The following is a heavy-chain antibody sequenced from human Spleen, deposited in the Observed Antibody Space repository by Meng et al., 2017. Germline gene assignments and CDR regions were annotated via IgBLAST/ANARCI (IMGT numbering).Heavy chain of an antibody. Sequence: GGSLRLSCTVSGFTFTNNAMSWVRQAPGKGLEWVSSIGGDWNTIYADSVKGRFTISRDNSKHTIYLQMNSLRPEDTALYYCAKDLHYYSAMDVWGQGTTVTVSS. CDR3: AKDLHYYSAMDV. V-gene: IGHV3-23*01. CDR2: IGGDWNT. D-gene: IGHD3-10*01. CDR1: GFTFTNNA. J-gene: IGHJ6*02.